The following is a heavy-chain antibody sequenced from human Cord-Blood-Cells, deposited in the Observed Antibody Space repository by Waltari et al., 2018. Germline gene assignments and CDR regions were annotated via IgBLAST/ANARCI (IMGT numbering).Heavy chain of an antibody. J-gene: IGHJ4*02. CDR3: TRGSTGDLDY. V-gene: IGHV3-73*02. Sequence: EVQLVESGGGLVQPGGSLKLSCAASGFTFSGSAMHRVRQASGKGLEWVGRIRSKANSYATAYAASVKGRFTISRDDSKNTAYLQMNSLKTEDTAVYYCTRGSTGDLDYWGQGTLVTVSS. CDR2: IRSKANSYAT. D-gene: IGHD7-27*01. CDR1: GFTFSGSA.